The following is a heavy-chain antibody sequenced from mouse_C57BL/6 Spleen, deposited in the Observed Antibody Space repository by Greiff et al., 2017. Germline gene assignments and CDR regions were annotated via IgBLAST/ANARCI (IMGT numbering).Heavy chain of an antibody. CDR1: GYSITSGYY. V-gene: IGHV3-6*01. J-gene: IGHJ4*01. CDR2: ISYDGSN. CDR3: ARGDYSNYVGYAMDY. Sequence: EVQLQESGPGLVKPSQSLSLTCSVTGYSITSGYYWNWIRQFPGNKLEWMGYISYDGSNNYNPSLKNRISITRDTSKNQFFLKLNSVTTEDTATYYCARGDYSNYVGYAMDYWGQGTSVTVSS. D-gene: IGHD2-5*01.